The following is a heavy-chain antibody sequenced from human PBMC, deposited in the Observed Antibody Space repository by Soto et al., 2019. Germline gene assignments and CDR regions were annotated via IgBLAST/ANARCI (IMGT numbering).Heavy chain of an antibody. CDR3: ATGRYKYGLDAFDI. CDR2: IYGGGSK. V-gene: IGHV3-53*01. Sequence: GGSLRLSCVASGFSVSGKVMSWVRQAPGKGLEWVSSIYGGGSKYYADSVKGRLTVSRDISKNTVYLQMNRLRADDTAVYYCATGRYKYGLDAFDIWGQGTLVTV. CDR1: GFSVSGKV. J-gene: IGHJ3*02. D-gene: IGHD5-18*01.